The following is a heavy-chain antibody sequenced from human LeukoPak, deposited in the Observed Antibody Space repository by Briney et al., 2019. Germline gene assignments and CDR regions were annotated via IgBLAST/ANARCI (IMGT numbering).Heavy chain of an antibody. J-gene: IGHJ4*02. V-gene: IGHV4-39*07. CDR2: IYYSGST. Sequence: PSETLSLTCTVSGGSISSSSYYWGWIRQPPGKGLEWIGSIYYSGSTYYNPSLKSRVTISVDTSKNQFSLKLSSVTAADTAVYYCASFMVVAATYWGQGTLVTVSS. CDR3: ASFMVVAATY. CDR1: GGSISSSSYY. D-gene: IGHD2-15*01.